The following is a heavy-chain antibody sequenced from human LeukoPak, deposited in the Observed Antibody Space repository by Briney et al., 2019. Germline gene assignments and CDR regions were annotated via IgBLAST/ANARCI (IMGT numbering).Heavy chain of an antibody. Sequence: GGSLRLSCAASGFTVSSYGMSWVRQAPGKGPEWVSLVYSDGVTRYADSVQGRFTISRDNSKKTVYLQMNNLRVEDTAVYHCVRDRAEGRAWVEFDPWGQGILVTVSS. CDR2: VYSDGVT. J-gene: IGHJ5*02. CDR3: VRDRAEGRAWVEFDP. CDR1: GFTVSSYG. V-gene: IGHV3-66*02.